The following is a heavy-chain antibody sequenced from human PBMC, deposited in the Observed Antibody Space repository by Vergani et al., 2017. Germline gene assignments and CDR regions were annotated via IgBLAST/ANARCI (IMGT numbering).Heavy chain of an antibody. V-gene: IGHV4-34*01. J-gene: IGHJ3*01. CDR1: GGSFCGYY. Sequence: QVKLQESGAGLLKPSETLSLTCAVYGGSFCGYYWSWIRQPPWKGLEWIGEINHSGSTKYNPSLKSRVPISVDTSKNQFSLKLSTVTAADQAVYYCARDGGEYDKDTLDVWGQGTKVTVTS. D-gene: IGHD2-21*01. CDR3: ARDGGEYDKDTLDV. CDR2: INHSGST.